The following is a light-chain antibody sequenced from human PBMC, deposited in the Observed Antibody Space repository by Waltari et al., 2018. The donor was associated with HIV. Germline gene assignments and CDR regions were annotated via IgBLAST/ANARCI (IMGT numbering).Light chain of an antibody. CDR2: KAS. CDR3: QQYSTFPGT. CDR1: QTISDW. Sequence: EIKMTQTPSALSASVGDRVTITCRASQTISDWLAWYQQRPGKALKLLIFKASGLESGVPSRFSGSLSGTEFTLTISSLQPDDLATYYCQQYSTFPGTFGQGTKVEI. J-gene: IGKJ1*01. V-gene: IGKV1-5*03.